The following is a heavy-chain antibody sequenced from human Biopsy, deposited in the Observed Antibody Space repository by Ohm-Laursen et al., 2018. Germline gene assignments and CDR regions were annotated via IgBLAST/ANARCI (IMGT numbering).Heavy chain of an antibody. Sequence: PSETLSLTCAVSGGSIKSYYWNWIRQSPGKGLEWIGFIYYTGHTNYNPSLKSRATISVDTSKNQLSLKVTSVTAADTAVYYCARLTGDPSYWGQGILVTVSS. J-gene: IGHJ4*02. V-gene: IGHV4-59*01. CDR2: IYYTGHT. CDR3: ARLTGDPSY. CDR1: GGSIKSYY. D-gene: IGHD7-27*01.